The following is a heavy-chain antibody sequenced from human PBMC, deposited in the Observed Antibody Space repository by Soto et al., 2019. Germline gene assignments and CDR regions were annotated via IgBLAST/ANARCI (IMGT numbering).Heavy chain of an antibody. V-gene: IGHV3-21*01. D-gene: IGHD3-22*01. J-gene: IGHJ3*02. CDR1: GFTFSNAW. CDR2: ISGSGGST. CDR3: ARDAYDSSGYQTAFDI. Sequence: PGGSLRLSCAASGFTFSNAWMSWVRQAPGKGLEWVSAISGSGGSTYYADSVKGRFTISRDNAKNSLYLQMNSLRAEDTAVYYCARDAYDSSGYQTAFDIWGQGTMVTVSS.